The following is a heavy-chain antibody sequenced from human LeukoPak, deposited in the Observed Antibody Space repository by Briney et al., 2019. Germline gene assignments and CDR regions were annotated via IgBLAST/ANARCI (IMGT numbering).Heavy chain of an antibody. Sequence: SETLSLTCTVSGGSISNGDYFWGWIRQPPGKGLEWIGSIYYSGSTFYNPSLKSRVSISVDTSMDQFSLTLSSVTVADTAVYNCARHKLVSSWFDPWGQGTLVTVSS. D-gene: IGHD2-21*01. CDR2: IYYSGST. CDR3: ARHKLVSSWFDP. J-gene: IGHJ5*02. V-gene: IGHV4-39*01. CDR1: GGSISNGDYF.